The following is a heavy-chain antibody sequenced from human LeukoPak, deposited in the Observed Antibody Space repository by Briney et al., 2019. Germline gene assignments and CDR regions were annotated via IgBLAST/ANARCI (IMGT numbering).Heavy chain of an antibody. CDR3: ARGIGTGGKGDY. CDR1: GGSFSGYY. CDR2: INHSGST. Sequence: PSETLSLTCAVYGGSFSGYYWSWIRQPPGKGLEWIGEINHSGSTNYNPSLKSRVTISVDTSKNQFSLKLSSVTAADTAVYYCARGIGTGGKGDYWGQGTMVTVSS. V-gene: IGHV4-34*01. D-gene: IGHD7-27*01. J-gene: IGHJ4*02.